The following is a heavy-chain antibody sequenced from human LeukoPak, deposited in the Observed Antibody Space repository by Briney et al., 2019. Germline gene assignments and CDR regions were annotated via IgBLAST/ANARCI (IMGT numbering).Heavy chain of an antibody. V-gene: IGHV3-23*01. J-gene: IGHJ2*01. D-gene: IGHD3-22*01. CDR2: ISGGGGVT. Sequence: GGSLRLSCAAYGFTLSSYAMSWVSQAPGKGLEWVSAISGGGGVTYYAESVAGRFTISRDNSKNTLYLQMNSLRAEDTAVYYCAKVPPSYYVSSDHWSFDPGARGPLAPVSS. CDR3: AKVPPSYYVSSDHWSFDP. CDR1: GFTLSSYA.